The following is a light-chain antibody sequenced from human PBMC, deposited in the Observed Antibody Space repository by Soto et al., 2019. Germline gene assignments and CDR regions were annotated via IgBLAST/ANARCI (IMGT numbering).Light chain of an antibody. CDR2: GAS. V-gene: IGKV3D-20*02. CDR3: QQRSNWPPIT. J-gene: IGKJ5*01. Sequence: EIVLTQSPGTLSLSPGERAALSGGPVQSVSSSYLAWYQQKPGQAPRLLIYGASTRATGIPARFSGSGSGTEFTLTISSLQSEDFAVYYCQQRSNWPPITFGQGTRLEIK. CDR1: QSVSSSY.